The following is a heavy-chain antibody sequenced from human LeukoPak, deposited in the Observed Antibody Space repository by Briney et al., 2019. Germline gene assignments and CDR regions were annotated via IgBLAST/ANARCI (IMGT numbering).Heavy chain of an antibody. J-gene: IGHJ4*01. CDR1: DDSVTTYS. CDR3: ARDHYGSGSYKAYFDY. V-gene: IGHV4-4*07. D-gene: IGHD3-10*01. Sequence: SETLSLTCTVSDDSVTTYSWSWLRQPAGKGLEWIGRVYSSGATKYNPSLKSRVTISADTSKNQFSLKLPSVTAADTAVYYCARDHYGSGSYKAYFDYWGHGIQVTVSS. CDR2: VYSSGAT.